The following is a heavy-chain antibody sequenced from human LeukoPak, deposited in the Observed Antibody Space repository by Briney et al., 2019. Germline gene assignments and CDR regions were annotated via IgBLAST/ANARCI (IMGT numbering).Heavy chain of an antibody. CDR3: ARDGLAAHRNYYYYYMDV. J-gene: IGHJ6*03. Sequence: GASVKVSCKASGGTFSSYAISWVRQAPGQGLEWMGGIIPIFGTANYAQKFQGRVTVTADKSTSTAYMELSSLRSEDTAVYYCARDGLAAHRNYYYYYMDVWGKGTTVTVSS. CDR2: IIPIFGTA. V-gene: IGHV1-69*06. D-gene: IGHD6-6*01. CDR1: GGTFSSYA.